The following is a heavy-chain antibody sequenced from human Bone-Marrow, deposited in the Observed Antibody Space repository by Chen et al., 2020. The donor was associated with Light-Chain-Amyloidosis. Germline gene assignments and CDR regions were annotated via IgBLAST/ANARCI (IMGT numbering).Heavy chain of an antibody. CDR3: ARSSSSWYEEYYYYYYYMDV. J-gene: IGHJ6*03. D-gene: IGHD6-13*01. CDR2: IYTSGST. CDR1: GGSISSYY. V-gene: IGHV4-4*07. Sequence: QVQLQEPGPGLVKPSETLSLTCTVSGGSISSYYWSWIRQPAGKGLEWIGRIYTSGSTNYNPSLKSRVTMSVDTSKNQFSLKLSSVTAADTAVYYCARSSSSWYEEYYYYYYYMDVWGKGTTVTVSS.